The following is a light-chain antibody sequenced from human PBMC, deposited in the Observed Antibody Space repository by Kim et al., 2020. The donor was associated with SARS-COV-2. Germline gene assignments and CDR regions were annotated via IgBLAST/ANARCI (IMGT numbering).Light chain of an antibody. CDR1: NLGDRY. Sequence: SYELTQPPSVSVSPGQTASITCPGNNLGDRYAYWYQQKPGQSPVLVIYEDAKRPSGIPQRFSGSNSGNTATLTISGTQAVDEADYYCQAWDTNRGVFGGG. V-gene: IGLV3-1*01. CDR2: EDA. J-gene: IGLJ3*02. CDR3: QAWDTNRGV.